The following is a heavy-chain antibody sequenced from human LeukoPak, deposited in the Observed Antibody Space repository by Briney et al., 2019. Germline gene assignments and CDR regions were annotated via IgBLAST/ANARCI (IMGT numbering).Heavy chain of an antibody. CDR3: ARNRGYDSSGYDGFDI. V-gene: IGHV4-59*12. D-gene: IGHD3-22*01. J-gene: IGHJ3*02. CDR2: IYNSGRT. CDR1: GGSITSYY. Sequence: PSETLSLTCTVSGGSITSYYWSWIRQPPGKGLEWIGYIYNSGRTNYNPSLKSRVTISADTSKNQFSLNLTSVTAADTALYYCARNRGYDSSGYDGFDIWGQGTMVTVSS.